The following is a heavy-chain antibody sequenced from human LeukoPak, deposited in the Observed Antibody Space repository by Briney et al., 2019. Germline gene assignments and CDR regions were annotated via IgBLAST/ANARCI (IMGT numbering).Heavy chain of an antibody. V-gene: IGHV4-59*12. D-gene: IGHD3-10*01. CDR3: ASLITMVRGGYGSY. CDR1: GGSISSYY. CDR2: IYYSGST. Sequence: SGTLSLTCAVSGGSISSYYWSWIRQPPGKGLEWIGYIYYSGSTKYNPSLKSRVTISVDKSKNQFSLKLSSVTAADTAVYYCASLITMVRGGYGSYWGQGTLVTVSS. J-gene: IGHJ4*02.